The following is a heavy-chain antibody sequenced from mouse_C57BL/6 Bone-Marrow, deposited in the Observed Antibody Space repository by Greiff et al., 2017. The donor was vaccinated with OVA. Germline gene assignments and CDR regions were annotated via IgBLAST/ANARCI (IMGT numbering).Heavy chain of an antibody. CDR2: IDPSDSYT. CDR1: GYTFTSYW. J-gene: IGHJ4*01. CDR3: ARCLSSLYAMDY. Sequence: VQLQQPGAELVMPGASVKLSCKASGYTFTSYWMHWVKQRPGQGLEWIGEIDPSDSYTNYNQKFTGKSTLTVDKSSSTAYMQLSSLTSEDSAVYYCARCLSSLYAMDYWGQGTSVTVSS. D-gene: IGHD1-1*01. V-gene: IGHV1-69*01.